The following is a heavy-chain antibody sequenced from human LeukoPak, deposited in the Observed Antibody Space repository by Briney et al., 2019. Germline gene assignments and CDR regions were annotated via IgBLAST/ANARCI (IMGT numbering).Heavy chain of an antibody. J-gene: IGHJ4*02. CDR3: ARLGPNRYFDY. Sequence: SVKVSCKASGGTFSSYAISWVRQAPGQGLEWMGRIIPILGIANYAQKFQGRVTITADKSTSTAYMELSSLRSEDTAVYYCARLGPNRYFDYWGQGTLVTVSS. V-gene: IGHV1-69*04. D-gene: IGHD2/OR15-2a*01. CDR1: GGTFSSYA. CDR2: IIPILGIA.